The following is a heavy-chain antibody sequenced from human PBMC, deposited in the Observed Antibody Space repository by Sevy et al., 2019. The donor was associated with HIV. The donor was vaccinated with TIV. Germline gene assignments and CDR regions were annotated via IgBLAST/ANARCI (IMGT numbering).Heavy chain of an antibody. D-gene: IGHD2-2*02. CDR2: LIPIFRTS. V-gene: IGHV1-69*13. Sequence: ASVKVSCKASGGNLHNYGINWVRQAPGQGLEWMGGLIPIFRTSTYAQNFRGRITFAADEATSTFYLEMSSLRADDTAVYYCSRDGGRGAIADAFAIWGQGTMVTGSS. CDR3: SRDGGRGAIADAFAI. CDR1: GGNLHNYG. J-gene: IGHJ3*02.